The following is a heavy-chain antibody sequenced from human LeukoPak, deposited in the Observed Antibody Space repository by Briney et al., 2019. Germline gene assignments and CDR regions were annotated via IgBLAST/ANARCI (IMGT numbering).Heavy chain of an antibody. CDR1: GGSISSYY. Sequence: SETLSLTCTVSGGSISSYYWSWIRQPPGKGLEWIGYIYYSGSTNYNPSLKSRVTISVDTSKNQFSLKLSSVTAADTAVYYCARSQYYYDSSGYYLGYFDYWGQGTLVTVSS. D-gene: IGHD3-22*01. V-gene: IGHV4-59*12. CDR3: ARSQYYYDSSGYYLGYFDY. J-gene: IGHJ4*02. CDR2: IYYSGST.